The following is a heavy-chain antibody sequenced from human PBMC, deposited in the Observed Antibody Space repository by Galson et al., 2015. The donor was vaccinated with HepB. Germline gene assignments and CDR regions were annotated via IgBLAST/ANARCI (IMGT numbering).Heavy chain of an antibody. CDR2: IRSKTKSYAT. V-gene: IGHV3-73*01. J-gene: IGHJ4*02. D-gene: IGHD2-21*02. Sequence: SLRLSCAASGFTFSDSAIHWVRQASGKGLEWVGRIRSKTKSYATAYAASVRGRFTMSRDDSKNTAYLQMNSLKIEDTAVYYCTRRGDGNSLWGRDAYWGQGPRVTVSS. CDR1: GFTFSDSA. CDR3: TRRGDGNSLWGRDAY.